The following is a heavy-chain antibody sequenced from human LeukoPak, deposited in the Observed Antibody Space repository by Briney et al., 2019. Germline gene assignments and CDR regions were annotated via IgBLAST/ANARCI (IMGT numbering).Heavy chain of an antibody. CDR2: INHNGNVN. Sequence: GRSLRLSCAASGFTFSSYWMNWARQAPGKGLEWVASINHNGNVNYYVDSVKGRFTISRDNAKNSLYLQMSNLRAEDTAVYFCARGGGLDVWGQGATVTVSS. CDR3: ARGGGLDV. D-gene: IGHD3-16*01. V-gene: IGHV3-7*03. J-gene: IGHJ6*02. CDR1: GFTFSSYW.